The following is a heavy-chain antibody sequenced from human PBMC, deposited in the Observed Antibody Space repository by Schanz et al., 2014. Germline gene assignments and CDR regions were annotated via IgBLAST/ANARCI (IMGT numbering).Heavy chain of an antibody. CDR1: GFTFSKYS. J-gene: IGHJ3*02. D-gene: IGHD2-8*01. Sequence: QVQLVESGGGVVQPGRSVRLSCAASGFTFSKYSVHWVRQAPGKGLEWVAVIWYNGSNKYYADSVRGRFTISRDNSKNTVYLQMNSLRSEDTALYYCAKLDQDTNGSFDIWGQGTRVAVSS. CDR3: AKLDQDTNGSFDI. CDR2: IWYNGSNK. V-gene: IGHV3-33*06.